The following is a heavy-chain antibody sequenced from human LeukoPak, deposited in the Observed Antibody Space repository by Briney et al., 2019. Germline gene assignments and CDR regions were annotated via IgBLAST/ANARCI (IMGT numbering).Heavy chain of an antibody. CDR3: AKGSTTSRPYYFDY. V-gene: IGHV3-23*01. Sequence: GGSLRLSCAASGFTFSSSAMSWVRQVPGKGLEWVSGISASGGSTSYADSVRGRFTISRDNSKNTLYVQMNSLRAEDTAVYYCAKGSTTSRPYYFDYWGQGTLVTVSS. J-gene: IGHJ4*02. CDR2: ISASGGST. D-gene: IGHD2-2*01. CDR1: GFTFSSSA.